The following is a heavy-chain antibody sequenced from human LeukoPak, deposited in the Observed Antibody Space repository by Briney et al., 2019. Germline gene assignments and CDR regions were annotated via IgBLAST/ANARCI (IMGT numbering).Heavy chain of an antibody. CDR2: IRYDGSNK. J-gene: IGHJ4*02. CDR1: GFTFSSYS. Sequence: GGSLRLSCVASGFTFSSYSMNWVRQAPGKGLEWVAFIRYDGSNKYYADSVKGRFTISRDNSKNTLDLQMNSLRAEDTAVYYCAKDPVGATVFDYWGQGTLVSVAS. V-gene: IGHV3-30*02. CDR3: AKDPVGATVFDY. D-gene: IGHD1-26*01.